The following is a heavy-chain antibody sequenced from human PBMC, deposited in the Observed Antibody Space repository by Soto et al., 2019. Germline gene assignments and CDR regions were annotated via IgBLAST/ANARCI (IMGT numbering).Heavy chain of an antibody. J-gene: IGHJ6*03. Sequence: GGSTRLSCAASVFTFSDYYMSWIRQAPGKGLEWVSYISSSGSTIYYADPVKGRFTISRDNAKNSLYLQMNSLRAEDTAVYYCARVNYDFWGSYYYYMDVWGKGTTVTVSS. D-gene: IGHD3-3*01. CDR1: VFTFSDYY. CDR2: ISSSGSTI. V-gene: IGHV3-11*01. CDR3: ARVNYDFWGSYYYYMDV.